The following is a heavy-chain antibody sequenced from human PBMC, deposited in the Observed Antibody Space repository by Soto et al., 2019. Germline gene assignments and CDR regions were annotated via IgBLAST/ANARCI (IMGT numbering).Heavy chain of an antibody. CDR3: ATLDFMLRGVFIYSSSGRDV. J-gene: IGHJ6*04. Sequence: SETLSLTCTVSGGSISSSSYYWGWIRQPPGKGLEWIGSIYYSGSTYYNPSLKSRVTISVDTSKNQFSLKLSSVTAADTAVYYCATLDFMLRGVFIYSSSGRDVWGKGTTVSAS. CDR1: GGSISSSSYY. V-gene: IGHV4-39*01. D-gene: IGHD3-10*01. CDR2: IYYSGST.